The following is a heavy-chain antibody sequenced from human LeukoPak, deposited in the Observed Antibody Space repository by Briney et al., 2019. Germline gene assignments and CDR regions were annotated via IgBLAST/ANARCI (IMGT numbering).Heavy chain of an antibody. V-gene: IGHV3-7*01. CDR3: ARDQPRITNDF. CDR1: GSTFSRNW. J-gene: IGHJ4*02. CDR2: IKEDGSEE. D-gene: IGHD1-14*01. Sequence: GGSLRLSCAASGSTFSRNWMTWVRQAPGKGLQWVASIKEDGSEEYYVDSVKGRFTISRDNVKNSLFLQMNSLRIEDTAMYYCARDQPRITNDFWGQGTLVTVSS.